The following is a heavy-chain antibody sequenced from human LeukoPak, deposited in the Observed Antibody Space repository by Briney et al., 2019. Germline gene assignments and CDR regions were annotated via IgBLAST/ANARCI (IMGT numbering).Heavy chain of an antibody. CDR1: GGSIISTSYY. V-gene: IGHV4-39*07. J-gene: IGHJ4*02. Sequence: PSETLSLTCTVSGGSIISTSYYWAWIREPPGKGLECNGSIYYTVSTYYNPSRKSRVTISVDTSKNQFSLKLSSVTAADTAVYYCARGRGSSEYYFDYWGQGTLVTVSS. CDR2: IYYTVST. CDR3: ARGRGSSEYYFDY. D-gene: IGHD1-26*01.